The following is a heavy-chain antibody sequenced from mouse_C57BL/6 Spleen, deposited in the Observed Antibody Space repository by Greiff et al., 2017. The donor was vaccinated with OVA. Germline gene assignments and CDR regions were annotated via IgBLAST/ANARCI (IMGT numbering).Heavy chain of an antibody. CDR3: TITTVVATRWYFDV. D-gene: IGHD1-1*01. V-gene: IGHV1-15*01. CDR1: GYTFTDYE. CDR2: IDPETGGT. Sequence: VQLQESGAELVRPGASVTLSCKASGYTFTDYEMHWVKQTPVHGLEWIGAIDPETGGTAYNQKFKGKAILTADKSSSTAYMELRSLTSEDSAVYYCTITTVVATRWYFDVWGTGTTVTVSS. J-gene: IGHJ1*03.